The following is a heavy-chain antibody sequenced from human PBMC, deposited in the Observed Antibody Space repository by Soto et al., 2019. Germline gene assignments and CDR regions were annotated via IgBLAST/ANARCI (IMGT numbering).Heavy chain of an antibody. CDR3: AKIGGSGWSHFDY. D-gene: IGHD6-19*01. J-gene: IGHJ4*02. CDR1: GFTFSSYA. V-gene: IGHV3-23*01. Sequence: GGSLRLSCAASGFTFSSYAMSWVRQAPGKGLEWVSAISGSGGSTYYADSVKGRFTISRDNSKNTLYLQMNSLRAEDAAVYYCAKIGGSGWSHFDYWGQGTLVTVSS. CDR2: ISGSGGST.